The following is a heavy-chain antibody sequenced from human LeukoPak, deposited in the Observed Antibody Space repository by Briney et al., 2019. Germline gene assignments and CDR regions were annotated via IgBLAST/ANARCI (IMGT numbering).Heavy chain of an antibody. D-gene: IGHD6-19*01. CDR1: VGSISSSSYT. J-gene: IGHJ5*02. V-gene: IGHV4-39*01. CDR3: ARRITVAGGWFDP. Sequence: SQTLSLTCTVSVGSISSSSYTCGCIRHPPGNWLGWVGTIYYSGTTHYNPSLKSRVTISIDTSKNQYSLKLSSVTAADTAVYFCARRITVAGGWFDPWGQGTLVTVSS. CDR2: IYYSGTT.